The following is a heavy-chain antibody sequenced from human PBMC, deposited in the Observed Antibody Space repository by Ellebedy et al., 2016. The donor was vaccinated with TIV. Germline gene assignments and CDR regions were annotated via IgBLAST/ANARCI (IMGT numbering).Heavy chain of an antibody. Sequence: GESLNISXAASGFTLSNFWMHWVRQAPGKGLLWVASINSDVSITAYADSVKGRFTISRDNAENMLHLQVNSLRAEDTAVYFCARGNNGFDYWGQGTLVTVSS. CDR1: GFTLSNFW. CDR2: INSDVSIT. V-gene: IGHV3-74*01. CDR3: ARGNNGFDY. J-gene: IGHJ4*02. D-gene: IGHD2-8*01.